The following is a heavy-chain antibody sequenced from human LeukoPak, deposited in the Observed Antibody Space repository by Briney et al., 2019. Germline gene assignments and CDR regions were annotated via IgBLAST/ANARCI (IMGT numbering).Heavy chain of an antibody. V-gene: IGHV3-30*02. CDR2: IRYDGSNK. CDR3: AKDILWFGELRDAFDI. Sequence: GGSLRLSCAASGFTFSSYGMHWVRQAPGKGLEWVAFIRYDGSNKYYADSVKGRFTISGDNSKNTLYLQMNSLRAEDTAVYYCAKDILWFGELRDAFDIWGQGTMVTVSS. D-gene: IGHD3-10*01. J-gene: IGHJ3*02. CDR1: GFTFSSYG.